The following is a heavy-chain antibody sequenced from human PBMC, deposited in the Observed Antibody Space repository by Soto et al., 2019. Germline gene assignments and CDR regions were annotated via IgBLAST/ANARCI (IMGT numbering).Heavy chain of an antibody. D-gene: IGHD6-6*01. CDR3: ARAGWGSSFRFFDY. V-gene: IGHV3-33*01. Sequence: QVQLVESGGGVVQPGRSLRLSCAASGFTFSSYGMHWVRQAPGKGLEWVAVIWYDGSNKYYADSVKGRFTISRDNSKNTLYLQMNSLRAEDTAVYYCARAGWGSSFRFFDYWGQGTLVTVSS. J-gene: IGHJ4*02. CDR2: IWYDGSNK. CDR1: GFTFSSYG.